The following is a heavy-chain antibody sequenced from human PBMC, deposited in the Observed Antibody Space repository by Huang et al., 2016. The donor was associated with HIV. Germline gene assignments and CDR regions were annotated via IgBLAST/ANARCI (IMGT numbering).Heavy chain of an antibody. V-gene: IGHV1-46*01. CDR2: IDPRGGTT. CDR1: GYTFTSYY. D-gene: IGHD3-16*02. Sequence: QVQLVQSGAEVKKPGASVKVSCKTSGYTFTSYYLHWVRQAPGQGLEWMGIIDPRGGTTTYAQKVQGRVTMTWDTSTSTVFMKLTSLTYEDTAVYYCARAVSSERDFDYWGQGTLVTVSS. J-gene: IGHJ4*02. CDR3: ARAVSSERDFDY.